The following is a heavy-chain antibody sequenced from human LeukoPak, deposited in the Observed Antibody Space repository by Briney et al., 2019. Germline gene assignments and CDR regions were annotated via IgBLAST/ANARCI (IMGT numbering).Heavy chain of an antibody. CDR1: GYTFTSYD. CDR2: MNPNSGST. V-gene: IGHV1-8*03. D-gene: IGHD5-12*01. Sequence: GASVKVSCKASGYTFTSYDINWVRQATGQGLEWMGWMNPNSGSTGYAQKFKGRVTITRNTSISTAYMELSGLRSEDTAVYCCARGRSTGYPYYFEYWGQGTLVTVSS. CDR3: ARGRSTGYPYYFEY. J-gene: IGHJ4*02.